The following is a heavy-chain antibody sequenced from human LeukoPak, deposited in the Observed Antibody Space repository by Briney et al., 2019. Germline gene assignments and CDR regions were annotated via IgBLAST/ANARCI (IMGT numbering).Heavy chain of an antibody. J-gene: IGHJ4*02. CDR1: GDSITGYY. Sequence: PSETLSLTCSVSGDSITGYYWSWIRQPPGKGLEWIGEINHSGSTNYNPSLKSRVTISVDTSKNQFSLKLSSVTAADTAVYYCARGSDGGDFQYYFDYWGQGTLVTVSS. D-gene: IGHD2-21*02. CDR2: INHSGST. CDR3: ARGSDGGDFQYYFDY. V-gene: IGHV4-34*01.